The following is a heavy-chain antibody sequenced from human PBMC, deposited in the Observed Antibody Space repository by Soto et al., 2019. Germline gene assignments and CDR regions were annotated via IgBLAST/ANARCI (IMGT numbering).Heavy chain of an antibody. V-gene: IGHV1-69*13. CDR3: AREREGGGYSGSEIGGMDV. J-gene: IGHJ6*02. CDR2: IIPIFGTA. Sequence: GASVKVSCKASGGTFSSYAISWVRQAPGQGLEWMGGIIPIFGTANYAQKFQGRVTITADESTSTAYMELSSLRSEDTAVYYCAREREGGGYSGSEIGGMDVWGQGXTVTVYS. CDR1: GGTFSSYA. D-gene: IGHD5-12*01.